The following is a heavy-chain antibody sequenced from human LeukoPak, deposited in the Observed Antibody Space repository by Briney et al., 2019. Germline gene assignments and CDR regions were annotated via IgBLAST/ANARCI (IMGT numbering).Heavy chain of an antibody. CDR1: GYTFTSYG. CDR2: ISAYNGNT. D-gene: IGHD2-15*01. J-gene: IGHJ6*02. CDR3: ARDWICSGGSCYLTAPYYYYGMDV. Sequence: GASVKVSCKAPGYTFTSYGISWVRQAPGQGLEWMGWISAYNGNTNYAQKLQGRVTMTTDTSTSTAYMELRSLRSDDTAVYYCARDWICSGGSCYLTAPYYYYGMDVWGQGTTVTVSS. V-gene: IGHV1-18*01.